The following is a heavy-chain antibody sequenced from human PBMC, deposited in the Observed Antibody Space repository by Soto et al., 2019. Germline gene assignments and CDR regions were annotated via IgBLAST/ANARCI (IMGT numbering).Heavy chain of an antibody. V-gene: IGHV3-33*01. CDR2: LWRDGSKV. CDR3: ARDGTGWTGGDH. D-gene: IGHD6-19*01. J-gene: IGHJ4*02. Sequence: HPGGSLRLSCAASGFTFSDYDMHWVRQAPGKRLEWVAVLWRDGSKVYYADSVKGRFTISRDNSKSTLYLEMNSLRVEDTAVYYCARDGTGWTGGDHWGQGTLVTVSS. CDR1: GFTFSDYD.